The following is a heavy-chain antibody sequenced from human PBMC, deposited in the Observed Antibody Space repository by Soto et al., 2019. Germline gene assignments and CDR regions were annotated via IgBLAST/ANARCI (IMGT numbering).Heavy chain of an antibody. CDR3: ARHQGSQGSYFRMNV. CDR1: PYIFTTYC. Sequence: GESLKISCKASPYIFTTYCMYWVRQMSGKGLEWLGIIYPGDSDTSYSQSFQVHVTISAETSINTAYLQWRSLKASDTALYYCARHQGSQGSYFRMNVWRQGTTVTVSS. D-gene: IGHD6-13*01. V-gene: IGHV5-51*01. CDR2: IYPGDSDT. J-gene: IGHJ6*01.